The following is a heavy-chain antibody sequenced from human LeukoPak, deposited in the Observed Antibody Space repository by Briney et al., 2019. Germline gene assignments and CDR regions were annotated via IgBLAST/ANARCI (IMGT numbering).Heavy chain of an antibody. CDR3: ARDGDTTGYSFDY. CDR2: INHSGST. D-gene: IGHD3-22*01. CDR1: GGSFSGYY. V-gene: IGHV4-34*01. Sequence: PSETLSLTCAVYGGSFSGYYWSWIRQPPGKGLEWIGEINHSGSTNYNPSLKSRVTISVDTSKNQFSLKLSSVTAADTAVYYCARDGDTTGYSFDYWGQGTLVTVSS. J-gene: IGHJ4*02.